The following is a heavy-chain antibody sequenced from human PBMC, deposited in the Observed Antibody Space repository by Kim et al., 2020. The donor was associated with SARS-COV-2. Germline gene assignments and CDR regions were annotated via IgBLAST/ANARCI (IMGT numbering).Heavy chain of an antibody. CDR1: GFTFSSYS. CDR3: ARHVAAAGTVWYYYYGMDV. CDR2: ISSSSSTI. D-gene: IGHD6-13*01. Sequence: GGSLRLSCAASGFTFSSYSMNWVRQAPGKGLEWVSYISSSSSTIYYADSVKGRFTISRDNAKNSLYLQMNSLRDEDTAVYYCARHVAAAGTVWYYYYGMDVWGQGTTVTVSS. J-gene: IGHJ6*02. V-gene: IGHV3-48*02.